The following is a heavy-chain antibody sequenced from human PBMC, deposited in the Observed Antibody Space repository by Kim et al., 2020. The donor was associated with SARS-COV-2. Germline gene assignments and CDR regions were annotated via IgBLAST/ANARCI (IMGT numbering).Heavy chain of an antibody. J-gene: IGHJ6*02. V-gene: IGHV1-3*01. CDR3: ERDGDLINYDGSGSYYDYGMDV. Sequence: ASVKVSCKASGYTFTSYAMHWVRQAPGQRLEWMGWINAGNGNTKYSQKVQGRVTITRDTPASTAYMELSSLRSEDTAVYYCERDGDLINYDGSGSYYDYGMDVWGQGTTLTVSS. CDR1: GYTFTSYA. CDR2: INAGNGNT. D-gene: IGHD3-10*01.